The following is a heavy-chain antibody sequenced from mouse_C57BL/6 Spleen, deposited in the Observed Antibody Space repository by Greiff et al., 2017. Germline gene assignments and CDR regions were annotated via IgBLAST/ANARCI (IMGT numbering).Heavy chain of an antibody. CDR1: GYSITSGYY. V-gene: IGHV3-6*01. CDR2: ISYDGSN. CDR3: ARGPPLLDYFDY. D-gene: IGHD1-1*01. J-gene: IGHJ2*01. Sequence: ESGPGLVKPSQSLSLTCSVTGYSITSGYYWNWIRQFPGNKLEWMGYISYDGSNNYNPSLKNRISITRDTSKNQFFLKLNSVTTEDTATYYCARGPPLLDYFDYWGQGTTLTVSS.